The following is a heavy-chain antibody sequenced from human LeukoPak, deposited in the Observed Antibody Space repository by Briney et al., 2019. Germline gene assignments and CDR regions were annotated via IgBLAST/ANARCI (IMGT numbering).Heavy chain of an antibody. V-gene: IGHV3-23*01. CDR3: AKDQHYDILTSAIDY. CDR1: GFTFSSYA. CDR2: ISGSGGST. D-gene: IGHD3-9*01. Sequence: PGGSLRLSCAASGFTFSSYAMSWVRQAPGKGLEWVSDISGSGGSTYYADSVKGRFTISRDNSKNTLYLQMNSLRAEDTAVYYCAKDQHYDILTSAIDYWGQGTLVTVSS. J-gene: IGHJ4*02.